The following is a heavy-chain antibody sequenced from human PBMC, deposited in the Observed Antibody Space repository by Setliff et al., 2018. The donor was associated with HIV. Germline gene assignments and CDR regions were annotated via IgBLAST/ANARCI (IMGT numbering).Heavy chain of an antibody. V-gene: IGHV3-7*01. Sequence: PGGSLRLSCAGSGFTFSSYWMSWVRQAPGKGLERVANIKQDGSEKNYVDSVKGRFTISRDTAKNSLYLQMNSLRVEDTAVYYCARDHWVAGLDYWGQGTLVTVSS. D-gene: IGHD6-19*01. CDR3: ARDHWVAGLDY. CDR1: GFTFSSYW. J-gene: IGHJ4*02. CDR2: IKQDGSEK.